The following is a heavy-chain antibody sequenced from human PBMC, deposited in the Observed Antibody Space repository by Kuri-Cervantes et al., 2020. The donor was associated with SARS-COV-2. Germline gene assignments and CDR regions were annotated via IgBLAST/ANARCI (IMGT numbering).Heavy chain of an antibody. V-gene: IGHV1-69*05. D-gene: IGHD6-13*01. CDR3: ARGVLSSSSWTYYYYYYMDV. Sequence: SVKVSCKASGGTFSSYAISWVRQAPGQGLEWMGGIIPIFGTANYAQKFQGRVTITTDESTSTAYMELSSLRSEDTAVYYCARGVLSSSSWTYYYYYYMDVWGKGTTAPSP. CDR1: GGTFSSYA. J-gene: IGHJ6*03. CDR2: IIPIFGTA.